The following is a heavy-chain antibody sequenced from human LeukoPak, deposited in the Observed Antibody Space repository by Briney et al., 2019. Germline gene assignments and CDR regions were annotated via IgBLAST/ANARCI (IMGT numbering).Heavy chain of an antibody. Sequence: ASVKVSCKASGYTFTSYDINWVRQATGQGLEWMGWMNPNSGNTGYAQKFQGRVTMTRDTSISTAYMELSRLRSDDTAVYYCARNRAYLVVGATDAFDIWGQGTMVTVSS. D-gene: IGHD2-15*01. CDR1: GYTFTSYD. CDR2: MNPNSGNT. J-gene: IGHJ3*02. V-gene: IGHV1-8*01. CDR3: ARNRAYLVVGATDAFDI.